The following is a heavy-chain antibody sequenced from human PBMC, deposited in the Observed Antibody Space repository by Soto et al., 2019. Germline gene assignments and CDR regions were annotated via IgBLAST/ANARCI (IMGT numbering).Heavy chain of an antibody. CDR1: GGSISSGGYY. Sequence: PSETLSLTCTVSGGSISSGGYYWSWIRQHPGKGLEWIGYIYYSGSTYYNPSLKSRVTISVDTSKNQFSLKLSSVTAADTAVYYCARDSIFGVVRHMDVWGTGTTVTVSS. CDR3: ARDSIFGVVRHMDV. J-gene: IGHJ6*03. D-gene: IGHD3-3*01. V-gene: IGHV4-31*03. CDR2: IYYSGST.